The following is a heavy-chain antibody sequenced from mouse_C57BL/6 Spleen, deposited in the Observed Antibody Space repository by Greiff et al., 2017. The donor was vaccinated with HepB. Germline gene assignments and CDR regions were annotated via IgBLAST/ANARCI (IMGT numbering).Heavy chain of an antibody. J-gene: IGHJ4*01. CDR3: AREVLRRGDAMDY. CDR2: IDPSDSYT. CDR1: GYTFTSYW. Sequence: QVQLQQPGAELVMPGASVKLSCKASGYTFTSYWMHWVKQRPGQGLEWIGEIDPSDSYTNYNQKFKGKSTLTVDKSSSTAYMQLSSLTSEDSAVYYCAREVLRRGDAMDYWGQGTSVTVSS. D-gene: IGHD2-12*01. V-gene: IGHV1-69*01.